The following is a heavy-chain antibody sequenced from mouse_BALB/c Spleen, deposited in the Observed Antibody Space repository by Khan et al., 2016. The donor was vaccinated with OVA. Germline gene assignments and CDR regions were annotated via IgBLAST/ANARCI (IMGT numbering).Heavy chain of an antibody. CDR2: IGYSGST. CDR1: GYSITSDYA. D-gene: IGHD1-1*01. CDR3: TSVRLILRYPSYVDS. Sequence: ELVESGPGLLKPSQSLSLTCTVTGYSITSDYAWNWIRQFPGNKLEWMAYIGYSGSTTYTPSLRSRISITRETSKNQFFLQLNSVTSEDTATYYYTSVRLILRYPSYVDSWGQGTTLTVSS. V-gene: IGHV3-2*02. J-gene: IGHJ2*01.